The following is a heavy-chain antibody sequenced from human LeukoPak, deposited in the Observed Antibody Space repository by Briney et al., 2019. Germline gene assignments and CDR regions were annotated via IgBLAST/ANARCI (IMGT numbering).Heavy chain of an antibody. CDR1: GFTFSNAW. J-gene: IGHJ6*02. Sequence: PGGSLRLSCAASGFTFSNAWMSWVRQAPGKGLEWVGRIKSKTNGGTTDYAAVVRGRFTISRDDSKNTLYLQMNSLKTEDTAVYYCTTGPSVSPSTTVWSQIYNYKYDVDVWGQGTTVTVSS. CDR3: TTGPSVSPSTTVWSQIYNYKYDVDV. CDR2: IKSKTNGGTT. V-gene: IGHV3-15*01. D-gene: IGHD5/OR15-5a*01.